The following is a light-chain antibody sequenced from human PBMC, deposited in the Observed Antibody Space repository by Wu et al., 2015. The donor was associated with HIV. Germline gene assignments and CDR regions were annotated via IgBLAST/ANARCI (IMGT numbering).Light chain of an antibody. Sequence: ENVLMQSPGALSVSPGERVTLFCNATQSVGSLGSNWLAWYQHKPGQSPRLLIYEAYKKAAGVSDRFSGAGSGTDFSLTITRLHTDDYASYFCQQYGSSPITFGPGTRL. CDR3: QQYGSSPIT. J-gene: IGKJ5*01. CDR1: QSVGSLGSN. V-gene: IGKV3-20*01. CDR2: EAY.